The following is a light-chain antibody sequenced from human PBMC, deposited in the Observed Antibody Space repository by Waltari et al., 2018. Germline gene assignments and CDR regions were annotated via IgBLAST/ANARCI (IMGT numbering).Light chain of an antibody. V-gene: IGKV3-15*01. CDR1: QSVYSD. J-gene: IGKJ2*01. Sequence: ETVMTQSPAPLSVSPGGRATLSCGASQSVYSDLAWYQQKPGQAPRLLIFGASTRATGIPARFSGSGSGTEFTLTISSLQSEDSAVYYCQQYISWPRTFGQGTKLEI. CDR3: QQYISWPRT. CDR2: GAS.